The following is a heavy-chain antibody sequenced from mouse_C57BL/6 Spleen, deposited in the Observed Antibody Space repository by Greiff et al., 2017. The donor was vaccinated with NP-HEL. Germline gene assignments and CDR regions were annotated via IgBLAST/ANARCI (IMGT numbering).Heavy chain of an antibody. D-gene: IGHD1-1*01. Sequence: QVQLKQSGTELVKPGASVKLSCKASGYTFTSYWMHWVKQRPGQGLEWIGDINPSNGGTNYNEKFKSKATLTVDKSSSTAYMQLSSLTSEDSAVYYCARHTTVVAHYYAMDYWGQGTSVTVSS. V-gene: IGHV1-53*01. CDR1: GYTFTSYW. CDR3: ARHTTVVAHYYAMDY. CDR2: INPSNGGT. J-gene: IGHJ4*01.